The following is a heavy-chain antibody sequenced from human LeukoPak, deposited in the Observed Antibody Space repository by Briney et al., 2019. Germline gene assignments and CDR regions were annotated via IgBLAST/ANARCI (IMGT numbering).Heavy chain of an antibody. J-gene: IGHJ4*02. CDR3: ARQVVTAAFDY. V-gene: IGHV3-11*01. CDR1: GFTFSDYY. CDR2: ISSSGSTI. Sequence: GGSLSLSCAPAGFTFSDYYMSWIRQAPGEGLGWVSYISSSGSTIYYADSVKGRFTISRDNAKNSLYLQMNSLRAEDTAVYYCARQVVTAAFDYWGQGTLVTVSS. D-gene: IGHD2-21*02.